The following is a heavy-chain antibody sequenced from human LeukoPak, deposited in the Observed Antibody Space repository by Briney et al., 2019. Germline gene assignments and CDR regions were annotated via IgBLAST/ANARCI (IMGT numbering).Heavy chain of an antibody. CDR3: ARGKQHSSGWGLIDY. CDR1: GFTVSSNY. J-gene: IGHJ4*02. Sequence: GGSLRLSCAASGFTVSSNYLSWVRQAPGKGLEWVSVIYSGGSTYYADSVRGRFTISRDNSRNTVYLQMNSLRAEDTAVYYCARGKQHSSGWGLIDYWGQGTLVTVSS. D-gene: IGHD6-19*01. CDR2: IYSGGST. V-gene: IGHV3-66*01.